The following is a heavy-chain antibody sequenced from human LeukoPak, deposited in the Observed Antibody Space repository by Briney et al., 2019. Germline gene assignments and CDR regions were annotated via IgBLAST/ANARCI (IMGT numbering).Heavy chain of an antibody. J-gene: IGHJ3*02. CDR1: GFTPSSYV. D-gene: IGHD2-8*01. CDR2: IDTVGDT. Sequence: PGGSLRLSSAVSGFTPSSYVMHWVRQAPGKGLEWVAAIDTVGDTHYLVSVRGRFTISRENAKNFLYLQMNRLTAGDTAVYFCAKEAAVVLLDALDTWGQGTMVTVSS. CDR3: AKEAAVVLLDALDT. V-gene: IGHV3-13*01.